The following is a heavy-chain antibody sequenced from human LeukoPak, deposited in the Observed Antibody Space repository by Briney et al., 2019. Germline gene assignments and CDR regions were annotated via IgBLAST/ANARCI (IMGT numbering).Heavy chain of an antibody. D-gene: IGHD1-1*01. V-gene: IGHV3-21*01. J-gene: IGHJ6*03. CDR1: GFTFSSYS. Sequence: GGSLRLSCVASGFTFSSYSMNWVRQAPGKGLEWISSISSSSSYIYYADSVKGRFTISRDNAKNSLYLQMNSLRAEDTAVYHCARDRLLEDRDYSYYYYMDVWGKGTTVTVSS. CDR2: ISSSSSYI. CDR3: ARDRLLEDRDYSYYYYMDV.